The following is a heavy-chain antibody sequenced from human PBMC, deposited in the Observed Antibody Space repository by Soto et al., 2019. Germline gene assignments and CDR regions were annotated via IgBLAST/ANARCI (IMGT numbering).Heavy chain of an antibody. CDR1: GFTFSSYS. J-gene: IGHJ4*02. CDR2: ISSSSSYI. V-gene: IGHV3-21*01. D-gene: IGHD2-2*01. CDR3: ARDCRSTSCKFFDY. Sequence: EVQLVESGGGLVKPGGSLRLCCAASGFTFSSYSMNWVRQAPGKGLEWVSSISSSSSYIYYADSVKGRFTISRDNAKNSLYLQMNSLRAEDTAVYYCARDCRSTSCKFFDYWGQGTLVTVSS.